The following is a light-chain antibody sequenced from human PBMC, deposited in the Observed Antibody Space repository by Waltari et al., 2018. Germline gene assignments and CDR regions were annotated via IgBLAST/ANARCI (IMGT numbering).Light chain of an antibody. J-gene: IGLJ3*02. CDR1: ALPKKY. CDR2: EDS. Sequence: SYELTQPPSVSVSPGQTARITCSGAALPKKYAHWYQQKPGQVPVLVIDEDSERPSGIPERFSGSSSGTTVTLTISGVQAEDEADYYCQSGDSSGVGVFGGGTKLTVL. V-gene: IGLV3-25*03. CDR3: QSGDSSGVGV.